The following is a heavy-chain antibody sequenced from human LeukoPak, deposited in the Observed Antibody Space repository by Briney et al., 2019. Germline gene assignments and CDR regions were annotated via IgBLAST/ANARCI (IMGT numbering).Heavy chain of an antibody. CDR1: GGSISSYY. V-gene: IGHV4-59*01. D-gene: IGHD3-10*01. Sequence: SETLSLTCTVSGGSISSYYWSWIRQPPGKGLEWIGYIYYSGSTNYNPSLKSRVTISVDTSKNQFSLKLSSVTAADTAVYYCARLGGLLWRAFDIWGQGTMITVSS. J-gene: IGHJ3*02. CDR3: ARLGGLLWRAFDI. CDR2: IYYSGST.